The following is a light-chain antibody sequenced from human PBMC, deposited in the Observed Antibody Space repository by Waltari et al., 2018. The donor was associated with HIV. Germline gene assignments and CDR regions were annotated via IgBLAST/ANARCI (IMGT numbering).Light chain of an antibody. J-gene: IGKJ1*01. CDR1: QSVSSY. CDR2: DAP. CDR3: QQYNAWWT. V-gene: IGKV3-11*01. Sequence: IVLTQSPATLSLSPGERATLSCRASQSVSSYLAWYQQKPGQAPRLLIYDAPNRATGIPARFSGSGSGTDFTLTISSLEPEDFAVYYCQQYNAWWTFGQGTKVEIK.